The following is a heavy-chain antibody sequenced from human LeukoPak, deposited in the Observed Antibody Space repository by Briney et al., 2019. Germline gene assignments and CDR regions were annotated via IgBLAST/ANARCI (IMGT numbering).Heavy chain of an antibody. CDR3: ARPPTGIYQWTFDF. D-gene: IGHD1-1*01. J-gene: IGHJ4*02. Sequence: SETLSLTCTVSAGSVTSSGYYWAWIRQPPGKGLEWIGTVHYAGEVFYNPSLKSRVAIFIDTSRNQFSLTLISVTAADTAVYYCARPPTGIYQWTFDFWGQGTLATVSS. V-gene: IGHV4-39*01. CDR2: VHYAGEV. CDR1: AGSVTSSGYY.